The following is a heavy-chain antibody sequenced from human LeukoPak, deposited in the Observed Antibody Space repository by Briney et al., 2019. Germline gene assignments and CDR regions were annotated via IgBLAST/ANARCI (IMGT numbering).Heavy chain of an antibody. CDR2: ISSSSSYI. D-gene: IGHD3-9*01. CDR3: ARTTPFQIYDILAGSRNDAFDI. CDR1: GFTFSSYN. J-gene: IGHJ3*02. Sequence: KPGGSLRLSCAASGFTFSSYNMNWVRPAPGKGLEWVSSISSSSSYIYYADSVKGRFTISRDNAKNSLYLQMNSLRAEDTAVYYCARTTPFQIYDILAGSRNDAFDIWGQGTMVTVSS. V-gene: IGHV3-21*01.